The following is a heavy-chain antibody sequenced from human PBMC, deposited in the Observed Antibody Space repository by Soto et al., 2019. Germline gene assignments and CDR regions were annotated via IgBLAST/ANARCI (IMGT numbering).Heavy chain of an antibody. Sequence: SETLSLTCTVSGGSISSYYWSWIRQPPGKGLEWIGYIYYSGSTNYNPSLKSRVTISVDTSKNQFSLKLSSVTAADTAVYYCARDHPYGPASYYPERYYGMDVWGQGTTVTVSS. CDR1: GGSISSYY. V-gene: IGHV4-59*01. D-gene: IGHD3-10*01. J-gene: IGHJ6*02. CDR3: ARDHPYGPASYYPERYYGMDV. CDR2: IYYSGST.